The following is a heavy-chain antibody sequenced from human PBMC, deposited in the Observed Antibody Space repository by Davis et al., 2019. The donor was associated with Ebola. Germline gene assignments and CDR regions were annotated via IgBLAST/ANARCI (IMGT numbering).Heavy chain of an antibody. CDR3: ARGLRFLEWLLMGHDAFDI. CDR1: GYTFTSCG. Sequence: ASVKVSCKASGYTFTSCGISWVRQAPGQGLEWMGWISAYTGDTNYAQKFQGRVTMTTDTSTSTAYMELRSLRSDDTAVYYCARGLRFLEWLLMGHDAFDIWGQGTMVTVSS. J-gene: IGHJ3*02. D-gene: IGHD3-3*01. CDR2: ISAYTGDT. V-gene: IGHV1-18*01.